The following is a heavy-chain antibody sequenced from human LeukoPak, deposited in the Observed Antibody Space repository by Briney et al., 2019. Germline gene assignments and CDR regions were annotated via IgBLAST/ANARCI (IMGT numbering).Heavy chain of an antibody. D-gene: IGHD5-18*01. CDR1: GFTFNSYA. J-gene: IGHJ4*02. V-gene: IGHV3-23*01. CDR3: AKDIAQGYTFGSIEQDY. Sequence: GGSLRLSCAASGFTFNSYAMSWVRQAPEKGLEWVPTISGSGGTTYYADSVKGRFTISRDNSENTLYLQMNSLRAEDTAVYYCAKDIAQGYTFGSIEQDYWGQGTLVTVSS. CDR2: ISGSGGTT.